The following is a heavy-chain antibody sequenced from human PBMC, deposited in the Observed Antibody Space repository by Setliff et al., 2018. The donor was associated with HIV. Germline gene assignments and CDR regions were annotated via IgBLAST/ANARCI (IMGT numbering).Heavy chain of an antibody. V-gene: IGHV1-18*01. D-gene: IGHD6-19*01. CDR1: GYTFPNYG. CDR3: ARERNAVAGWDY. J-gene: IGHJ4*02. Sequence: ASVKVSCKASGYTFPNYGISWVRQAPGQGLEWMGWVSAYNGLTNYAQKFQGRVTMTTDTSTSTACMELSSLRSEDTAVYYCARERNAVAGWDYWGQGTLVTVSS. CDR2: VSAYNGLT.